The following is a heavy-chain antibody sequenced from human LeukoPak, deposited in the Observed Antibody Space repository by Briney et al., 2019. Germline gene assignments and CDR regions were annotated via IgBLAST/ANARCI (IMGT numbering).Heavy chain of an antibody. D-gene: IGHD6-19*01. V-gene: IGHV4-59*08. CDR1: GGSTSSYY. J-gene: IGHJ4*02. Sequence: SETLSLTCTVSGGSTSSYYWSWIRQPPGKGLEWIGYIHYSGSTKYNPSLKSRVTISVDTSRNQFSLKLSSVTAADTAVYYCARWYSSGWAFGYWGQGTLVTVSS. CDR3: ARWYSSGWAFGY. CDR2: IHYSGST.